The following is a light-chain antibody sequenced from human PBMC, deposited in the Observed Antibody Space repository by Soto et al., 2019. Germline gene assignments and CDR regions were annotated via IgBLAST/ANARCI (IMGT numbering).Light chain of an antibody. J-gene: IGKJ1*01. CDR3: QQRYNWPPT. V-gene: IGKV3-11*01. CDR1: QSVSSY. Sequence: EILLTQSPATLSLSPGERDTLSCRASQSVSSYLLWYQQKPGQAHRILIYDAYHRATGIPDRFSGSGSGTDFTLTINSLEPEDFALYYCQQRYNWPPTFGQGPQVDLK. CDR2: DAY.